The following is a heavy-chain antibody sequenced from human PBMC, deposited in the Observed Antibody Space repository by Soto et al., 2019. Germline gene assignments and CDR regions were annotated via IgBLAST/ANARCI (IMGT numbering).Heavy chain of an antibody. V-gene: IGHV3-73*01. J-gene: IGHJ4*02. CDR2: IRSKANSYAT. Sequence: GGSLRLSCAASGFTFSGSAMHWVRQASGKGLEWVGRIRSKANSYATAYAASVKGRFTISRDDSKNTAYLQMNSLKTEDTAVYYCTSLAAAGTSPGPIDIEFDYWGQGTLVTVSS. D-gene: IGHD6-13*01. CDR3: TSLAAAGTSPGPIDIEFDY. CDR1: GFTFSGSA.